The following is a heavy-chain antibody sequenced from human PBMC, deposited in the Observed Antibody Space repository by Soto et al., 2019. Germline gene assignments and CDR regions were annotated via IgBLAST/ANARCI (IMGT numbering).Heavy chain of an antibody. Sequence: QVQLQESGPGLVKPSETLSLTCTVSGGSISSYYWNWIRQPPGKGLEWIGYIYNSGNTNYNPSLRSLVTISVDTSKNQFSLKLTSVTAADTAVYYCAAPPRYWGQGTLVTVSS. J-gene: IGHJ4*02. D-gene: IGHD6-6*01. CDR3: AAPPRY. CDR1: GGSISSYY. V-gene: IGHV4-59*01. CDR2: IYNSGNT.